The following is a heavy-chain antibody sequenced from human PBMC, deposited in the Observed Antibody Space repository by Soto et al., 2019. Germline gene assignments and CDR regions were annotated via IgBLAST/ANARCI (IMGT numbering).Heavy chain of an antibody. Sequence: PSETLSLTCAVYGGSFSGYYWSWIRQPPGKGLEWIGEINHSGSTNYNPSLKSRVTISVDTSKNQFSLKLSSVTAADTAVYYCARSWGIDYWGQGTLVTVSS. D-gene: IGHD6-13*01. J-gene: IGHJ4*02. V-gene: IGHV4-34*01. CDR1: GGSFSGYY. CDR2: INHSGST. CDR3: ARSWGIDY.